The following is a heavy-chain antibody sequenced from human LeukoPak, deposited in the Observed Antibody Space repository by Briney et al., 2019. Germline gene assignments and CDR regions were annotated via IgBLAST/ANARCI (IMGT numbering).Heavy chain of an antibody. CDR3: ARSGGLQKFDY. CDR1: GFTFSNYA. CDR2: ISYDGNTI. J-gene: IGHJ4*02. V-gene: IGHV3-30-3*01. D-gene: IGHD4-11*01. Sequence: GGSLRLSCAASGFTFSNYAMHWVRQAPGKGLQWVAVISYDGNTIHYADSVKGRFIISRDTSKNTLYLQMNSLRAEDTAVYYCARSGGLQKFDYWGQGTLVTVSS.